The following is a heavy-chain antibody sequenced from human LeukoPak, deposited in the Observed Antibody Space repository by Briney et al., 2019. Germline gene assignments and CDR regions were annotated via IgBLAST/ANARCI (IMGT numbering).Heavy chain of an antibody. Sequence: GGSLRLSCAASGFTFSRFWMSRVRQAPGKGLEWVAAIKEDGSDKYYVDSVKGRLTISRDNAKNSLYLQMSSLRAEDTAIYYCARDTYRFDDYWGQGTLVTVSS. V-gene: IGHV3-7*01. CDR2: IKEDGSDK. CDR3: ARDTYRFDDY. J-gene: IGHJ4*02. CDR1: GFTFSRFW.